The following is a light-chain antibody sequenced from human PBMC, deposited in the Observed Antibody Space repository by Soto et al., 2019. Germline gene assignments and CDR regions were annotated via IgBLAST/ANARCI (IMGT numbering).Light chain of an antibody. J-gene: IGKJ3*01. V-gene: IGKV3-11*01. CDR1: QSVFNY. Sequence: EIVLTQSPATLSLSPGERATLSCRASQSVFNYLAWYQQKPGQAPRLLIYDVSDRATGIPARFTGSGSGTDFTLTISSLEPEDFAVYYCQQFNKWPFTFGQGTKVDIK. CDR2: DVS. CDR3: QQFNKWPFT.